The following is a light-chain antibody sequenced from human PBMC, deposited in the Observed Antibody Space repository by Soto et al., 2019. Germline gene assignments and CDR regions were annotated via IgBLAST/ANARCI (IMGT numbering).Light chain of an antibody. CDR3: AAWDDSLIVHWV. CDR1: SSNIGRDP. CDR2: NNN. Sequence: QSVLTQPPSASGTPGQRVSISCSGSSSNIGRDPVNWYQHLPGTAPKLLIYNNNERPSGVPDRFSGSKSGTSASLAISGLQSEDEADYYCAAWDDSLIVHWVFGGGTKLTVL. J-gene: IGLJ3*02. V-gene: IGLV1-44*01.